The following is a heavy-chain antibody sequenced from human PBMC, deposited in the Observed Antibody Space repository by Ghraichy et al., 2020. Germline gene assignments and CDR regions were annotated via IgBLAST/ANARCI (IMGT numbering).Heavy chain of an antibody. D-gene: IGHD3-3*01. Sequence: SETLSLTCTVSGGSISSSSYYWGWIRQPPGKGLEWIGSIYYSGSTYYNPSLKSRVTISVDTSKNQFSLKLSSVTAADTAVYYCARSTDRFFGVVTYNWFDPWGQGTLVTVSS. J-gene: IGHJ5*02. V-gene: IGHV4-39*07. CDR2: IYYSGST. CDR1: GGSISSSSYY. CDR3: ARSTDRFFGVVTYNWFDP.